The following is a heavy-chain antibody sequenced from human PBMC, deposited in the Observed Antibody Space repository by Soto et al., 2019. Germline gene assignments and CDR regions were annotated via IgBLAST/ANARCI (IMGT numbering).Heavy chain of an antibody. CDR3: AKEGPGDTPVFDY. CDR1: GCTFSSYA. J-gene: IGHJ4*02. Sequence: GGSLRLSCAASGCTFSSYAMSWVRQAPGKGLEWVSAISGSGGSTYYADSVKGRLTISRDNSKNTLYLQMNSQRAEDTAVYYWAKEGPGDTPVFDYWGQGTLVTVSS. CDR2: ISGSGGST. V-gene: IGHV3-23*01.